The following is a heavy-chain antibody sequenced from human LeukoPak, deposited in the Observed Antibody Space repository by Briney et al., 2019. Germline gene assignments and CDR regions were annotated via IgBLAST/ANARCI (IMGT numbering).Heavy chain of an antibody. J-gene: IGHJ6*03. D-gene: IGHD3-22*01. CDR3: ARSGYQPSDYMDV. V-gene: IGHV3-33*01. Sequence: PGGSLRLSCAASGFTFSSYGMHWVRQAPGKGLEWVAVIWYDGSNKYYADSVKGRFTISRDNSENTLYLQMNSLRAEDTAVYYCARSGYQPSDYMDVWGKGTTVTVSS. CDR1: GFTFSSYG. CDR2: IWYDGSNK.